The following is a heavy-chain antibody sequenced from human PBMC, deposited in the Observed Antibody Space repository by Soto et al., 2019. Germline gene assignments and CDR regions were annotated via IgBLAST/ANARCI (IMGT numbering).Heavy chain of an antibody. CDR1: GDSVSNNCAA. V-gene: IGHV6-1*01. J-gene: IGHJ4*02. Sequence: PSQTLSLTCAISGDSVSNNCAAWNWIRQSPSRGLEWLGRTYYRSQWHYDYATSVRSRITINPDTSKNQFSLHLNSVTPEDTAVYYCARDPPDFNSGFDYWGQGTLVTVSS. CDR3: ARDPPDFNSGFDY. CDR2: TYYRSQWHY. D-gene: IGHD1-26*01.